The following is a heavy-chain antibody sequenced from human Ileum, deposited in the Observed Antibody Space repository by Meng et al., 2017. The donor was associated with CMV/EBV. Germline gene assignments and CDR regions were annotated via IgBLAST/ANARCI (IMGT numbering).Heavy chain of an antibody. CDR3: AKDKAYDYYGMDV. CDR2: IRNDGGNE. Sequence: GGSLRLSCAVSGFTFNTYGMHWVRQAPGKGLEWVAFIRNDGGNEFYVDSVKGRFTISRDNSKNTLYLQMNSLGPEDTAVYYCAKDKAYDYYGMDVWGQGTTVTVSS. CDR1: GFTFNTYG. V-gene: IGHV3-30*02. J-gene: IGHJ6*02.